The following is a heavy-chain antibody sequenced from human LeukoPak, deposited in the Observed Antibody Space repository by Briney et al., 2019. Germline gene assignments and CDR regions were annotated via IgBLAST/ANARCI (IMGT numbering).Heavy chain of an antibody. CDR2: INPNSGGT. D-gene: IGHD2-15*01. J-gene: IGHJ6*02. V-gene: IGHV1-2*02. CDR3: ARSLGYCSGGSCYSAQYYYYYYGMDV. CDR1: GYTFTGYY. Sequence: ASVKVSCKASGYTFTGYYMHWVRQAPGQGLERMGWINPNSGGTNYAQKFQGRVTMTRDTSISTAYMELSRLRSDDTAVYYCARSLGYCSGGSCYSAQYYYYYYGMDVWGQGTTVTVSS.